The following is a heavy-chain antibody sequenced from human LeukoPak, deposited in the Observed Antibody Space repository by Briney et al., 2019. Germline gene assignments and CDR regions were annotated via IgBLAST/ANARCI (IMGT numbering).Heavy chain of an antibody. CDR1: GFTFSSYA. V-gene: IGHV3-23*01. J-gene: IGHJ4*02. CDR2: ISGSGGST. CDR3: ARFLEWSVCRNDY. Sequence: GGSLRLSCAASGFTFSSYAMSWVRQAPGKGLEWVSAISGSGGSTYYADSVKGRFTISRDNSKNTLYLQMNSLRAEDTAVYYCARFLEWSVCRNDYWGQGTLVTVSS. D-gene: IGHD3-3*01.